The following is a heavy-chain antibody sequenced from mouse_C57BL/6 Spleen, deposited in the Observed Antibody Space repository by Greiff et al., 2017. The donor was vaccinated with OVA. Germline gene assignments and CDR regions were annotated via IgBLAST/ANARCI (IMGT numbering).Heavy chain of an antibody. J-gene: IGHJ2*01. CDR1: GFTFSDYG. V-gene: IGHV5-17*01. Sequence: EVKLMESGGGLVKPGGSLKLSCAASGFTFSDYGMHWVRQAPEKGLEWVAYISSGSSTIYYADTVKGRFTISRDNAKNTLFLQMTSLRSEDTAMYYCARENFYDYDGYYFDYWGQGTTLTVSS. D-gene: IGHD2-4*01. CDR2: ISSGSSTI. CDR3: ARENFYDYDGYYFDY.